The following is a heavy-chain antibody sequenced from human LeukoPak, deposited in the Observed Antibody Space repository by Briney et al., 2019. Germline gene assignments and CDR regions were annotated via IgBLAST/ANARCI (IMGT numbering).Heavy chain of an antibody. CDR3: ARGYCSGGSCYSGDYYYYGMDV. D-gene: IGHD2-15*01. J-gene: IGHJ6*02. V-gene: IGHV1-46*01. CDR2: INPSGGST. Sequence: WASVKVSCKASGYTFTSYYMHWVRQAPGQGLEWMGIINPSGGSTSYTQKFQGRVTIAADESTSTAYMELSSLRSEDTAVYYCARGYCSGGSCYSGDYYYYGMDVWGQGTTVTVSS. CDR1: GYTFTSYY.